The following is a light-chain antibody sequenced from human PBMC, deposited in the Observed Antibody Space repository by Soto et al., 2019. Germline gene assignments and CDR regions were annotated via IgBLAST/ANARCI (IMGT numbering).Light chain of an antibody. CDR3: QQYQTFWT. CDR1: QTISSW. V-gene: IGKV1-5*03. Sequence: DIQMNQSPSTLSGSVGDGVTITCRASQTISSWLAWYQQKPGKAPKLLIYKASTVESGVPSRFSGGGFGTEFTLTISNLQPDDYATYYCQQYQTFWTFGQGTKVDIK. CDR2: KAS. J-gene: IGKJ1*01.